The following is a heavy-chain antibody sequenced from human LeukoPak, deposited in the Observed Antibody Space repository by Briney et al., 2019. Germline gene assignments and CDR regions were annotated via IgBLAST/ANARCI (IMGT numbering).Heavy chain of an antibody. D-gene: IGHD3/OR15-3a*01. CDR1: GGSISSNSYY. CDR3: ARQTGSGLFILP. V-gene: IGHV4-39*01. Sequence: SETLSLTCTVSGGSISSNSYYWGWIRQPPGKGLQWIGSIYYSGSTYYNPSLKSRVTISVDTSKNQFSLKLSSVAAADTAVYYCARQTGSGLFILPGGQGTLVTVSS. J-gene: IGHJ4*02. CDR2: IYYSGST.